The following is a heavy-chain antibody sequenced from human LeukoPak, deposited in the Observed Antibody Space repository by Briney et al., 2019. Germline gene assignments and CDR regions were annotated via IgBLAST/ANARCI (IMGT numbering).Heavy chain of an antibody. V-gene: IGHV4-34*01. CDR2: INHSGST. Sequence: PSETLSLTCDVYGGSFSGYYWSWIRQPPGKGLEWIGEINHSGSTNYNPSLKSRVTISVDTSKNQFSLKLSSVTAADTAVYFCARGLWAPRFDCWGQGTLVTVSS. J-gene: IGHJ4*02. CDR3: ARGLWAPRFDC. CDR1: GGSFSGYY. D-gene: IGHD1-26*01.